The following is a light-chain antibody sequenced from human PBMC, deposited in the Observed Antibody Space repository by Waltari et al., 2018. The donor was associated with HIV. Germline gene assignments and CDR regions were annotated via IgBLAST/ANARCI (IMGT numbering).Light chain of an antibody. CDR1: QSLLHSNGYTY. J-gene: IGKJ4*02. CDR2: FAS. CDR3: MQTLQAFT. Sequence: EIVLTQSPLSLAVTPGEPASISCRSRQSLLHSNGYTYLSWILQKPGQSPQLLIYFASNRASGVPERFSGTGSDTDFTLIISRVEADDVGVYYCMQTLQAFTFVGGTQVELK. V-gene: IGKV2-28*01.